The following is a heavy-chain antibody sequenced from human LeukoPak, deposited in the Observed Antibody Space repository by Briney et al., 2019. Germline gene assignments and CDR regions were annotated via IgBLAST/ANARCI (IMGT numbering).Heavy chain of an antibody. D-gene: IGHD7-27*01. J-gene: IGHJ4*02. CDR2: IRGDAGST. Sequence: GGSLRLSCAASGFTFDAFGMTWVRQAPGKGLEWVSAIRGDAGSTGYADSVKGRFTISRDNAKNSLYLQMDSLRVEDTALYYCARVWAWGSGNYFDNWGQGTLVTVSS. V-gene: IGHV3-20*04. CDR3: ARVWAWGSGNYFDN. CDR1: GFTFDAFG.